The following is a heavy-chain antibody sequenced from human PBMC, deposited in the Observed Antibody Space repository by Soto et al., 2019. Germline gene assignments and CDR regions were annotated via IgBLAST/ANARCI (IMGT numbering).Heavy chain of an antibody. J-gene: IGHJ4*02. V-gene: IGHV4-59*01. Sequence: ESMSLTCTVSAGSISSYYWSWIRQPPGKGLEWIGYIYYSGSTNYNPSLKSRVTISVDTSKNQFSLKLRSVTAADTAVYYCAIGGSGSYYNPYYFDYWGQGTLVTVSS. CDR1: AGSISSYY. CDR2: IYYSGST. CDR3: AIGGSGSYYNPYYFDY. D-gene: IGHD3-10*01.